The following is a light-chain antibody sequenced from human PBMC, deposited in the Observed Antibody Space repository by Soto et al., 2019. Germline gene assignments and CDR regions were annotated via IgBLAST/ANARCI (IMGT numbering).Light chain of an antibody. CDR3: QQYHTSPLT. Sequence: EIVLTQSPGTLSLSPGERATFSCRASQGVSSTYIAWYQQKRGQAPRRLIYGASIRATGIPDRFSGSGSATDFTLTISRLEPEDFALYYCQQYHTSPLTFGQGTKVDIK. V-gene: IGKV3-20*01. J-gene: IGKJ1*01. CDR1: QGVSSTY. CDR2: GAS.